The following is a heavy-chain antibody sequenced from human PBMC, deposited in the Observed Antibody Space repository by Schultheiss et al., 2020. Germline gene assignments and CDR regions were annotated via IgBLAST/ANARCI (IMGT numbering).Heavy chain of an antibody. V-gene: IGHV4-4*02. Sequence: SETLSLTCAVSGGSISSSNWWSWVRQPPGKGLEWIGEINHSGSTNYNPSLKSRVTISVDKSKNQFSLKLSSVTAADTAVYYCARGTEDPAGNPPVGYWGQGTLVTVS. CDR2: INHSGST. CDR3: ARGTEDPAGNPPVGY. D-gene: IGHD6-13*01. J-gene: IGHJ4*02. CDR1: GGSISSSNW.